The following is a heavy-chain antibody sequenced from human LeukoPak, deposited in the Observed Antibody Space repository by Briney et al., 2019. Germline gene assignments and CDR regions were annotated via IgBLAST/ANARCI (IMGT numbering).Heavy chain of an antibody. D-gene: IGHD2-15*01. CDR1: GDSISNCY. V-gene: IGHV4-59*01. J-gene: IGHJ3*02. CDR3: AGDVVATLNAFDI. Sequence: SETLSLTCTVSGDSISNCYWSWIRQPPGKGLEWIGYIYYSGSTNYNPSLKSRVTISIDTSKNQFSLKLSSVTAADTAVYYCAGDVVATLNAFDIWGQGTMVTVSS. CDR2: IYYSGST.